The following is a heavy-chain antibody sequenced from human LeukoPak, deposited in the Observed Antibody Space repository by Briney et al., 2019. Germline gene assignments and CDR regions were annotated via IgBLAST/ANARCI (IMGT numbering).Heavy chain of an antibody. V-gene: IGHV4-59*01. D-gene: IGHD1-26*01. J-gene: IGHJ6*02. Sequence: TSETLSLTCSVSDGSINSYYWNWIRRPPGKGLEWIGYIYYNGNTNYSPSLKSRVTMSVDTSKNLFSLKVSSVTAADTAVYYCARGRSNCYGMDVWGQGTTVTVSS. CDR2: IYYNGNT. CDR3: ARGRSNCYGMDV. CDR1: DGSINSYY.